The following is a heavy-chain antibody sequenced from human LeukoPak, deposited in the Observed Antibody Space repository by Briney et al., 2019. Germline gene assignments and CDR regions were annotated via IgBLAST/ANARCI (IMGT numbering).Heavy chain of an antibody. D-gene: IGHD2-2*01. CDR2: INPNSGGT. V-gene: IGHV1-2*02. CDR1: GYTFTGYY. Sequence: ASVKVSCKASGYTFTGYYMHWVRQAPGQGLEWMGWINPNSGGTNYAQKFQGRVTMTRDTSISTAYMELSRLRSDDTAVYYCARDYCSSTSCRLDYRGQGTLVTVSS. CDR3: ARDYCSSTSCRLDY. J-gene: IGHJ4*02.